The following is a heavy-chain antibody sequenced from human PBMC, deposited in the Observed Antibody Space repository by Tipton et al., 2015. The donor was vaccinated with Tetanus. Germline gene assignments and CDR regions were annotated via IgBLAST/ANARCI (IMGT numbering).Heavy chain of an antibody. CDR3: ARLSSSANDAHGFDI. CDR1: GGSISYTNYY. CDR2: IYNTGNA. V-gene: IGHV4-39*01. Sequence: GLVKPSETLSLTCSVSGGSISYTNYYWGWIRQAPGKGLEWIGSIYNTGNAYSNPALTSRVTMSVDASMIQFSLRLRSVTAADTAMYYCARLSSSANDAHGFDIWGQGTMVTVSS. D-gene: IGHD2-8*01. J-gene: IGHJ3*02.